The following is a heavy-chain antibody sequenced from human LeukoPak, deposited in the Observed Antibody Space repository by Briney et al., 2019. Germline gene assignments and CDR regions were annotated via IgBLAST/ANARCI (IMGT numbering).Heavy chain of an antibody. D-gene: IGHD6-13*01. Sequence: SETLSLTCTVSGGSISSSSYYWGWIRQPPGKGLEWIGSIYYSGSTYYNPSLKSRVTISVDTSKNQFSLKLSSVTAADTAVYYCARSPSFSIAAAGRLTSVVVPHYYYYYMDVWGKGTTVTVSS. CDR3: ARSPSFSIAAAGRLTSVVVPHYYYYYMDV. CDR2: IYYSGST. J-gene: IGHJ6*03. CDR1: GGSISSSSYY. V-gene: IGHV4-39*07.